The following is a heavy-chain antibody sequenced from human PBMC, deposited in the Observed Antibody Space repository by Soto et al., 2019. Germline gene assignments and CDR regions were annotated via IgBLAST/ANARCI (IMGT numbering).Heavy chain of an antibody. D-gene: IGHD3-22*01. V-gene: IGHV3-30-3*01. Sequence: QVQLVESGGGVVQPGRSLRLSCAASGFSFSTNAMNWVRQAPGKGLEWVAVISYDGSNKYYADSVKGRFTISRDNYKNTLYLQMNSLRAEDTAVYYCVRGGDSSGYYYRQYFQHWGQGTLVTVSS. CDR3: VRGGDSSGYYYRQYFQH. CDR1: GFSFSTNA. J-gene: IGHJ1*01. CDR2: ISYDGSNK.